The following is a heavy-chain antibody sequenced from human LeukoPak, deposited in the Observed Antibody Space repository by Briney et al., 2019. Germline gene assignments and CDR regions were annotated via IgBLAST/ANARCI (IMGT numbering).Heavy chain of an antibody. V-gene: IGHV3-23*01. J-gene: IGHJ4*02. D-gene: IGHD3-3*01. CDR2: ISGSGGST. Sequence: HTGGSLRLSCAASGFTSSSYAMSWVRQAPGKGLEWVSAISGSGGSTYYADSVKGRFTISRDNSKNTLYLQMNSLRAEDTAVYYCAKDQDYDFWSGYYSPFDYWGQGTLVTVSS. CDR3: AKDQDYDFWSGYYSPFDY. CDR1: GFTSSSYA.